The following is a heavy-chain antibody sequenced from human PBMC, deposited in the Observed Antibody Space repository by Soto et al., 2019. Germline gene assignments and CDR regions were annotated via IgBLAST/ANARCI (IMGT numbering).Heavy chain of an antibody. D-gene: IGHD3-3*01. CDR3: ARDRGFWSQGYYGMDV. V-gene: IGHV4-30-4*01. Sequence: SETLSLTCTVSGGSISSGDYYWSWIRQPPGKGLEWIGYIYYSGSTYYNPSLKSRVTISVDTSKNQFSLKLSSVTAADTAVYYCARDRGFWSQGYYGMDVWGQGTTVTVSS. J-gene: IGHJ6*02. CDR2: IYYSGST. CDR1: GGSISSGDYY.